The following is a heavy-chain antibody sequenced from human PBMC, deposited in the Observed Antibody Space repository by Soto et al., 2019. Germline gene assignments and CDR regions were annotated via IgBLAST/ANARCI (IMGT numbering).Heavy chain of an antibody. D-gene: IGHD6-6*01. J-gene: IGHJ4*02. Sequence: QVQLVESGGGVVQPGRSLRLSCAASGFRFSSFGIHWVRQAPGKGLEWVAVISYDGSKKYYADSMKGRSTISRDNSKNTLYMQLNSLREEDTAVYYCARETPLAPNTFDYWGRGTLVTVSS. CDR3: ARETPLAPNTFDY. CDR1: GFRFSSFG. V-gene: IGHV3-30-3*01. CDR2: ISYDGSKK.